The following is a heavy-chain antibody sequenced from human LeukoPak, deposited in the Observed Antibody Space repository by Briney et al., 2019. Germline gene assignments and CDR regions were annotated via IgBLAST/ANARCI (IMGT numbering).Heavy chain of an antibody. V-gene: IGHV1-69*05. J-gene: IGHJ5*02. D-gene: IGHD6-13*01. CDR2: IIPIFGTA. CDR3: ARDNSAAGTGWFDP. CDR1: GGTFSSYA. Sequence: SVKVSCNASGGTFSSYAISWVRQAPGQGLEWMGGIIPIFGTANYAQKFQGRVTITTDESTSTAYMELSSLRSEDTAVYYCARDNSAAGTGWFDPWGQGTLVTVSS.